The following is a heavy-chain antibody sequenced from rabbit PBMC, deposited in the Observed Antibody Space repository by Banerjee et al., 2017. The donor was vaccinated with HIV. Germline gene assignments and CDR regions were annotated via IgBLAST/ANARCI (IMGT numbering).Heavy chain of an antibody. CDR3: TKNFDL. Sequence: QQQLEESGGGLVKPGGTLTLTCKASGIDFSSTYWICWVRQAPGKGLEWIGCIYTADGSTWYASWVNGRFTISKTSSTTVTLQMTSLTAADTATYFCTKNFDLWGPGTLVTVS. V-gene: IGHV1S45*01. J-gene: IGHJ4*01. CDR2: IYTADGST. CDR1: GIDFSSTYW.